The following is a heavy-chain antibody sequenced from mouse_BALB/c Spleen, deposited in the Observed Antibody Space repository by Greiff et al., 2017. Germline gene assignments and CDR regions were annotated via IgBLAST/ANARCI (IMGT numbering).Heavy chain of an antibody. CDR3: ARDEGVRPFAY. CDR2: INSNGGST. J-gene: IGHJ3*01. CDR1: GFTFSSYG. Sequence: EVQLVESGGGLVQPGGSLKLSCAASGFTFSSYGMSWVRQTPDKRLELVATINSNGGSTYYPDSVKGRFTISRDNAKNTLYLQMSSLKSEDTAMYYCARDEGVRPFAYWGQGTLVTVSA. D-gene: IGHD1-2*01. V-gene: IGHV5-6-3*01.